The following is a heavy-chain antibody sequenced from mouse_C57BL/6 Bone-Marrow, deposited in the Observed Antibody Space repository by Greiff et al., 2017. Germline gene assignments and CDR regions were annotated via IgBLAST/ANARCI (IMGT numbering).Heavy chain of an antibody. CDR1: GYTFTDYY. D-gene: IGHD1-1*01. CDR3: ASPLTTVVDRSYWYFDV. V-gene: IGHV1-19*01. Sequence: VQLKPSGPVLVKPGASVKMSCKASGYTFTDYYMNWVKQSHGKSLEWIGVINPYNGGTSYNQKFKGKATLTVDKSSSTAYMELNSLTSEDSAVYYCASPLTTVVDRSYWYFDVWGTGTTVTVSS. J-gene: IGHJ1*03. CDR2: INPYNGGT.